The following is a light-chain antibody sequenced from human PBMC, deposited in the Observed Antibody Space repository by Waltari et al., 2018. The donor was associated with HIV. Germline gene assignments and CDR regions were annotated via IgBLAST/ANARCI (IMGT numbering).Light chain of an antibody. CDR1: SSDIGAYDF. V-gene: IGLV2-8*01. J-gene: IGLJ2*01. CDR2: EVT. CDR3: SSYGDSLKVL. Sequence: QSALTQPPSASGSLGQSVTISCTGSSSDIGAYDFVSWFQQHPHIAPQLLLYEVTRRPATVSVRFSGSRSGNTAFLTVAGLQPDDEATYFCSSYGDSLKVLFGGGTNVTVL.